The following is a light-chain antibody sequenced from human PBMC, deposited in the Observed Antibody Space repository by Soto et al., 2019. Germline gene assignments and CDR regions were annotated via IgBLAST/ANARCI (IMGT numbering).Light chain of an antibody. CDR3: QQYNSYSGT. J-gene: IGKJ1*01. V-gene: IGKV1-5*03. Sequence: DIQMTQSPSTLSASVGDRVTITCRASQSISSWLAWYQQKPGKAPKLLIYKASSLESGVPSRFSGSVSGTEFTLTISSLQPDDFATYYCQQYNSYSGTFGQGTKVDIK. CDR2: KAS. CDR1: QSISSW.